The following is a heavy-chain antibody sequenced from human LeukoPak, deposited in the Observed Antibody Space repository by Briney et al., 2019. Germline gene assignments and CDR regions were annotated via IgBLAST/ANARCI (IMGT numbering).Heavy chain of an antibody. Sequence: PGGSLRLSCAASGLTFSSHWMHWVRQAPGKGLVWVSRISSDGSTTSYADSVKGRFTISRDNAKNTLYLQMNSLRDEDTAIYYCARAQAVAGTGGFDPWGQGTLVTVSS. D-gene: IGHD6-19*01. J-gene: IGHJ5*02. CDR1: GLTFSSHW. CDR3: ARAQAVAGTGGFDP. CDR2: ISSDGSTT. V-gene: IGHV3-74*01.